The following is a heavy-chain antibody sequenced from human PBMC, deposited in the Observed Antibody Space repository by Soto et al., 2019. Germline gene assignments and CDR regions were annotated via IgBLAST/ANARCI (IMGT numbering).Heavy chain of an antibody. CDR2: ISSSSSTI. CDR3: VRDTRVWLGFFQY. CDR1: GFTFSSYS. D-gene: IGHD6-19*01. V-gene: IGHV3-48*01. J-gene: IGHJ4*02. Sequence: GGSLRLSCAASGFTFSSYSMNWVRQAPGKGLEWVSYISSSSSTIYYADSVKGRFTISRDNAKNSLYLQMNSLRAEDTAVYYCVRDTRVWLGFFQYWGQALLVSVSS.